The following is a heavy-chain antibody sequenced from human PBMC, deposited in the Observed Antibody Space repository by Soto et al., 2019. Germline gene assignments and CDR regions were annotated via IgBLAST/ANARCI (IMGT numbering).Heavy chain of an antibody. CDR1: GFTFSSYS. J-gene: IGHJ6*02. Sequence: GGSLRLSCAASGFTFSSYSMNWVRQAPGKGLEWVSYISSSSSTIYYADSVKGRFTISRDNAKNSLYLQMNSLRDEDTAVYYCARERWGLWLRGYYYGMDVWGQGTTVTVSS. V-gene: IGHV3-48*02. D-gene: IGHD5-18*01. CDR2: ISSSSSTI. CDR3: ARERWGLWLRGYYYGMDV.